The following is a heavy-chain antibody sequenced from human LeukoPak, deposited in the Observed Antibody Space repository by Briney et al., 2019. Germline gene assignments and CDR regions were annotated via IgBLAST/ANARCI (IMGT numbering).Heavy chain of an antibody. J-gene: IGHJ4*02. Sequence: GGSLRLSCAASGFTFSNYWMSWVRQAPGKGLEWVANIKQDGSEKYYVDSVTGRFTISRDNPKNLLYLQMNNLRAEDTAVYYCARWATSFDLWGQGTLVTVSS. V-gene: IGHV3-7*01. CDR3: ARWATSFDL. CDR2: IKQDGSEK. CDR1: GFTFSNYW. D-gene: IGHD6-6*01.